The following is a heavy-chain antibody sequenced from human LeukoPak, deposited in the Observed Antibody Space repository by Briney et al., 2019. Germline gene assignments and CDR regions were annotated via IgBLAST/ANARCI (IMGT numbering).Heavy chain of an antibody. D-gene: IGHD3-10*01. V-gene: IGHV4-34*01. CDR3: ARQVGHGSGSSGWFDP. Sequence: PSETLSLTCAVYGGSFSGYYWSWIRQPPGKGLEWIGSIYYSGSTYYNPSLKSRVTISVDTSKNQFSLKLSSVTAADTAVYYCARQVGHGSGSSGWFDPWGQGTLVTVSS. J-gene: IGHJ5*02. CDR1: GGSFSGYY. CDR2: IYYSGST.